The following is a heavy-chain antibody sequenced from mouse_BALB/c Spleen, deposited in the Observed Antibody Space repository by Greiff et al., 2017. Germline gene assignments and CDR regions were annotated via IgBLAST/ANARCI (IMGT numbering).Heavy chain of an antibody. V-gene: IGHV1S81*02. CDR1: GYTFTSYW. CDR3: AREGAMEY. J-gene: IGHJ4*01. Sequence: QVQLQQPGAELVKPGASVKLSCKASGYTFTSYWMHWVKQRPGQGLEWIGEINPSNGRTNYNEKFKSKATLTVDKSSSTAYMQLSSLTSEDSAVYYCAREGAMEYWGQGTSVTVSS. CDR2: INPSNGRT.